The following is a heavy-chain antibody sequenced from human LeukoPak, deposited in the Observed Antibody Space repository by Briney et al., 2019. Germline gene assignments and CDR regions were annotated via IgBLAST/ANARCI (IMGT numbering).Heavy chain of an antibody. V-gene: IGHV3-7*01. CDR3: ARDLSGVTGYTYGRGIDY. CDR1: GFTFSSYW. CDR2: IKQDGSEK. Sequence: GGSLRLSCAASGFTFSSYWMSWVRQAPGKGLEWVANIKQDGSEKYYVDSVKGRFTVSRDNAKTSLYLQMNSLRAEDTAVYYCARDLSGVTGYTYGRGIDYWGQGTLVTVSS. D-gene: IGHD5-18*01. J-gene: IGHJ4*02.